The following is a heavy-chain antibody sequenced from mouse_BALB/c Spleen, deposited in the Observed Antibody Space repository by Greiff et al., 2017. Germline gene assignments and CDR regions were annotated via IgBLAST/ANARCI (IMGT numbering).Heavy chain of an antibody. CDR2: ISSGGSYT. CDR1: GFTFSSYA. J-gene: IGHJ2*01. Sequence: EVKLVESGGGLVKPGGSLKLSCAASGFTFSSYAMSWVRQTPEKRLEWVATISSGGSYTYYPDSVKGRFTISRDNAKNTLYLQMSSLRSEDTAMYYCARQKQDGGFLDYWGQGTTLTVSS. CDR3: ARQKQDGGFLDY. V-gene: IGHV5-9-3*01.